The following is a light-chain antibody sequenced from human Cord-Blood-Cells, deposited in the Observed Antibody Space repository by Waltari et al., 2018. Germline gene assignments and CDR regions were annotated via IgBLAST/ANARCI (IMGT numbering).Light chain of an antibody. CDR3: SSYTSSSTYV. Sequence: QSALTQPASVSGSPGQSITISCTGTSSDVGGYNYVSWYQQHPGKAPKLMIYEVSHRPAGGSNRFSGSKSGNTASLTISGLQAEDEADYYCSSYTSSSTYVFGTGTKVTVL. J-gene: IGLJ1*01. V-gene: IGLV2-14*01. CDR1: SSDVGGYNY. CDR2: EVS.